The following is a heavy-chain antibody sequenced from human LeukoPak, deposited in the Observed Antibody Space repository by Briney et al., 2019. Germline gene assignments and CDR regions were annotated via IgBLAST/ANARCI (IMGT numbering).Heavy chain of an antibody. J-gene: IGHJ5*02. CDR3: ARDVRPDNWFDP. D-gene: IGHD3-10*01. Sequence: GASVKVSCKASGYTFTSYYMHWVRQAPGQGLEWMGIINPSGGSTSYAQKFQGRVTMTRDTSTSTVYMELSSLSSEDTAVYYCARDVRPDNWFDPWGQGTLVTVSS. CDR2: INPSGGST. CDR1: GYTFTSYY. V-gene: IGHV1-46*01.